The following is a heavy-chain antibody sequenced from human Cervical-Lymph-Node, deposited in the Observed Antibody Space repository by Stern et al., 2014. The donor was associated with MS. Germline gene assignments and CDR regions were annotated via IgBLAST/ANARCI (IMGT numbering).Heavy chain of an antibody. J-gene: IGHJ4*02. CDR3: AKPMGGGHFDS. Sequence: VKLVESGGGVVQPGRSLRLSCAVSGFIFSSYGMHWVRQAPGKGLEWVAVISSDGIDKYYADSVKARFTISRDTSKNTLYLQMNNLTAEDTAIYYCAKPMGGGHFDSWGRGTLVTVSS. CDR1: GFIFSSYG. CDR2: ISSDGIDK. V-gene: IGHV3-30*18. D-gene: IGHD2-15*01.